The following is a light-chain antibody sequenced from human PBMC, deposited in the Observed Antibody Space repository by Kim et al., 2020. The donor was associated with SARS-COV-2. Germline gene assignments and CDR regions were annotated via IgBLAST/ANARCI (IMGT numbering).Light chain of an antibody. CDR1: QSVSSY. V-gene: IGKV3-11*01. CDR3: QQRSNWPLT. CDR2: DAS. Sequence: EIVLTQSPATLSLSPGERATLSCRASQSVSSYLAWYRQKPGQAPRLLIYDASNRATGIPARFSGSGSGTDFTITISSLEPEDFAVYYCQQRSNWPLTFGGGTKVDIK. J-gene: IGKJ4*01.